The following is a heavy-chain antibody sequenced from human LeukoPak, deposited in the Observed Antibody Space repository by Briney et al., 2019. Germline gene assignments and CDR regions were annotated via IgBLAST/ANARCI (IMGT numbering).Heavy chain of an antibody. V-gene: IGHV4-38-2*02. CDR2: FHYSGST. CDR3: ARVEGWFDP. J-gene: IGHJ5*02. CDR1: GYSISSAYY. Sequence: PSETLSLTCTVSGYSISSAYYWGWIRQSPGKGLEWIGSFHYSGSTSYNPSLKSRVTISVDSSKNQFSLKLSSVTAADTAVYYCARVEGWFDPWGQGTLVTVSS.